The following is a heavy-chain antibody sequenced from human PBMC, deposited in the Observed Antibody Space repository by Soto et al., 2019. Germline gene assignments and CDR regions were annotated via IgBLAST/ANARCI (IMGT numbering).Heavy chain of an antibody. D-gene: IGHD3-22*01. J-gene: IGHJ5*02. CDR2: ISYDGSNK. CDR1: GFTFSSYG. CDR3: AKDGSITMIVGWFDP. Sequence: QVQLVESGGGVVQPGRSLRLSCAASGFTFSSYGMHWVRQAPGKGLEWVAVISYDGSNKYYADSVKGRFTISRDNSKNTLYLQMNSLRAEDTAVYYCAKDGSITMIVGWFDPWGQGTLVTVSS. V-gene: IGHV3-30*18.